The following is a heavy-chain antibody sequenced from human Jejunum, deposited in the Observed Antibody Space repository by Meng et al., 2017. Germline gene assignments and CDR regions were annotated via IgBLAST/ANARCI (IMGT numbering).Heavy chain of an antibody. CDR1: GFTFSSYW. Sequence: GGSLRLSCAASGFTFSSYWMHWVRQVPGKGLVWVSRIDNDGTNAIYADSVKGRFTTSRDNAKNVLYLQMNSLRAEDTAVYYCARDRPHNWFDPWGQGTLVTVSS. V-gene: IGHV3-74*01. CDR3: ARDRPHNWFDP. CDR2: IDNDGTNA. J-gene: IGHJ5*02.